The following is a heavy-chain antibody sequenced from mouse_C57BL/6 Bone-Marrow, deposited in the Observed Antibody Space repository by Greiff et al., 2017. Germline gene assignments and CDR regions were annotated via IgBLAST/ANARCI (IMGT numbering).Heavy chain of an antibody. CDR3: ARAYDPWYFDV. Sequence: VQLQQSGPELVKPGASVKMSCKASGYTFTDYNMHWVKQSHGKSLEWIGYINPNNGGTSYNQKFKGKATLTVNKSSSTAYMELRSLTSEDSSVYYCARAYDPWYFDVWGTGTTVTVSS. J-gene: IGHJ1*03. CDR2: INPNNGGT. CDR1: GYTFTDYN. V-gene: IGHV1-22*01. D-gene: IGHD6-5*01.